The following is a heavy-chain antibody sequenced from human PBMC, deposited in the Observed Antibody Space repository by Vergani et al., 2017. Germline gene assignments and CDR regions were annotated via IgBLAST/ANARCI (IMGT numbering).Heavy chain of an antibody. CDR2: IKQDGSEK. J-gene: IGHJ4*02. CDR3: ARSAGGQWLVRDYFDY. V-gene: IGHV3-7*01. D-gene: IGHD6-19*01. Sequence: EVQLVESGGGLVQPGGSLRLSCAASGFTFSSYWMSWVRQAPGKGLEWVANIKQDGSEKYYVDSVKGRFTISRDNAKNSLYLQMNSLRAEDTAVYYCARSAGGQWLVRDYFDYWGQGTLVTVSS. CDR1: GFTFSSYW.